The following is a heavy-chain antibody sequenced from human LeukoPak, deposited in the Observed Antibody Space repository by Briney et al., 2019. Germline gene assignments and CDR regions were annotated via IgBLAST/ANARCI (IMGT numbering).Heavy chain of an antibody. CDR2: IKPDGSGK. V-gene: IGHV3-7*05. Sequence: GGSLRLSCAASGFTFSAYWMSWVRQAPGKGLEWVANIKPDGSGKYYVDSVKGRFTISRDNAKNSVYLQMSSLRPEDTAVYYCARSEDYWGQGTLATVSS. J-gene: IGHJ4*02. CDR1: GFTFSAYW. CDR3: ARSEDY.